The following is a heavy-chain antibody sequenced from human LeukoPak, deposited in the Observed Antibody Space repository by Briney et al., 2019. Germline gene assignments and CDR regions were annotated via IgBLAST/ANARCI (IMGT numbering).Heavy chain of an antibody. D-gene: IGHD6-13*01. CDR1: GSTFSSYG. J-gene: IGHJ4*02. CDR2: ISYDGSNK. Sequence: PGRSLRLSCAASGSTFSSYGMHWVRQAPGKGLEWVAVISYDGSNKYYADSVKGRFTISRDNSKNTLYLQMNSLRAEDTAVYYCAKEDSSSLGYWGQGTLVTVSS. CDR3: AKEDSSSLGY. V-gene: IGHV3-30*18.